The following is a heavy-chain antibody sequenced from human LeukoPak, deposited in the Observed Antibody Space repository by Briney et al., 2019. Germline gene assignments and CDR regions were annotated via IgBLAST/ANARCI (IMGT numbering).Heavy chain of an antibody. CDR3: TTVAVPGQTDY. CDR1: GFALSSNY. V-gene: IGHV3-15*01. Sequence: KSGGSLRLSCAASGFALSSNYMSWVPQAPGKGLEWVRRIKSKTDGGTKDYAAPVKGRFTISRDDSKNTLYLQMNSLKTEDTAVYYCTTVAVPGQTDYWGQGTLVTVSS. J-gene: IGHJ4*02. CDR2: IKSKTDGGTK.